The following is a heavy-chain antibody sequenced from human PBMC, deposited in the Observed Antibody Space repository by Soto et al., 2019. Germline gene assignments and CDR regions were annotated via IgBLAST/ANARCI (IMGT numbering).Heavy chain of an antibody. CDR3: ARGPHGYSSGWYIFDP. Sequence: ASVKVSCKAPGYTFTSYGISWVRQAPGQGLEWMGWISAYNGNTNCAQKLQGRVTMTTDTSTSTAYMELRSLRSDDTAVYYCARGPHGYSSGWYIFDPWGQGTLVTVSS. D-gene: IGHD6-19*01. CDR1: GYTFTSYG. CDR2: ISAYNGNT. J-gene: IGHJ5*02. V-gene: IGHV1-18*01.